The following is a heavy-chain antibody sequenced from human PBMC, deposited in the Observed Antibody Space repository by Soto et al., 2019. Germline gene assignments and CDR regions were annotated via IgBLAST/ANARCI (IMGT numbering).Heavy chain of an antibody. D-gene: IGHD1-7*01. CDR2: ISANNGNT. J-gene: IGHJ4*02. CDR1: GYTFTSSG. CDR3: ARCGNWNYASDS. V-gene: IGHV1-18*01. Sequence: QVQLVQSGPEVKKPGASVKVSCKTSGYTFTSSGISWVRQAPGQGLEWMGWISANNGNTNYAQIVQGRATMTTDTSTNTAYMELRSLRTDDTAVYYCARCGNWNYASDSWGQGTLVTVAS.